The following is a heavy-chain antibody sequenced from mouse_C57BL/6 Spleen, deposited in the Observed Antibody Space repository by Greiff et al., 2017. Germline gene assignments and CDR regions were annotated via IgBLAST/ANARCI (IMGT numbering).Heavy chain of an antibody. CDR3: ARSPLLRFSRRGYFCV. CDR1: GFTFTDYY. CDR2: IRNKANGYTT. D-gene: IGHD1-1*01. Sequence: VKVVESGGGLVQPGGPLSLSCAAPGFTFTDYYMSWVRQPPGKALEWLGFIRNKANGYTTEYSASVKGRFTISRDNSHSILYLQMNALRAEDSATYYCARSPLLRFSRRGYFCVWGTGTTVTVSS. V-gene: IGHV7-3*01. J-gene: IGHJ1*03.